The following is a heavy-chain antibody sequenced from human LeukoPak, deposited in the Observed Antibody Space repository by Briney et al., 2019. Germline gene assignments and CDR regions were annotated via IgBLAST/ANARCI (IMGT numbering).Heavy chain of an antibody. J-gene: IGHJ6*02. V-gene: IGHV4-34*01. CDR3: ARTFQGIAAADAEDYYYGLDV. D-gene: IGHD6-13*01. Sequence: SETLSLTCAAYGGSFSGYYWSWIRQPPGKGLEWIAEINHSGSTNYNPSLKSRVTISVDTSKNQFSLNLSSVTAADTAVYYCARTFQGIAAADAEDYYYGLDVWGQGTTVTVSS. CDR2: INHSGST. CDR1: GGSFSGYY.